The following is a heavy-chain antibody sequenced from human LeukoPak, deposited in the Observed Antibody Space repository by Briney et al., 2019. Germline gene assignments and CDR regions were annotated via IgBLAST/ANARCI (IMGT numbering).Heavy chain of an antibody. D-gene: IGHD4-17*01. J-gene: IGHJ4*02. V-gene: IGHV4-31*03. CDR1: GGSISSGGYY. Sequence: SETLSLTCTVSGGSISSGGYYWSWIRQHPGKGLEWIRYIYYSGSTYYNPSLKSRVTISVDTSKNQFSLKLSSVTAADTAVYYCARGYGDYELDKYYFDYWGQGTLVTVSS. CDR2: IYYSGST. CDR3: ARGYGDYELDKYYFDY.